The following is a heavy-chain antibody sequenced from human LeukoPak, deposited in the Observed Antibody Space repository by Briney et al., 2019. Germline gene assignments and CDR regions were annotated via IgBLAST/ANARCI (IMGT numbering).Heavy chain of an antibody. V-gene: IGHV4-59*08. CDR2: IYYSGSI. D-gene: IGHD6-19*01. CDR1: GGSISSYY. Sequence: SETLSLTCTVSGGSISSYYWSYIRQPPGKGLEWIGYIYYSGSITYNPSLKSRVTMSVDTSKNQFSLKLSSVTAADTAVYYCARLHTGWYYFDYWGQGTLVTVSS. J-gene: IGHJ4*02. CDR3: ARLHTGWYYFDY.